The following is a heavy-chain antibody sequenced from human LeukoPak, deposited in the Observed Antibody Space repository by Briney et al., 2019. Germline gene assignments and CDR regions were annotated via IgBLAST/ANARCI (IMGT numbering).Heavy chain of an antibody. Sequence: GGSLRLSCAASGFIFSTYEMKWVRQAPGKGLEWISYITSSGTTIYYADSVKGRLTISRDNAKNSLYLQMNNLRGEDTAVYYCARADYGDYSGDAFDIWGQGTMVTVSS. J-gene: IGHJ3*02. CDR1: GFIFSTYE. CDR3: ARADYGDYSGDAFDI. CDR2: ITSSGTTI. V-gene: IGHV3-48*03. D-gene: IGHD4-17*01.